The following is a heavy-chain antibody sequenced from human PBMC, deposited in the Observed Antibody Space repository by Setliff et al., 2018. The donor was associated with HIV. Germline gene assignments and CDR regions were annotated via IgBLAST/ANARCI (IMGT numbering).Heavy chain of an antibody. Sequence: SETLSLTCSVSGGSISVNNYYWAWVRQPPGKGLEWIGSVHKSGNSYYKPSLKSRATISVDTSENHFSLRLSSVTAADTAGYYCARGRPDDSVGFGYWGQGTLVTVSS. J-gene: IGHJ4*02. CDR3: ARGRPDDSVGFGY. CDR2: VHKSGNS. V-gene: IGHV4-39*02. CDR1: GGSISVNNYY. D-gene: IGHD3-22*01.